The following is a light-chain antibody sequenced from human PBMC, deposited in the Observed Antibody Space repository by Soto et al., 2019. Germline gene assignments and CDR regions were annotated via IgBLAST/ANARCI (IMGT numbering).Light chain of an antibody. J-gene: IGKJ4*01. CDR1: QSVSSY. V-gene: IGKV3-11*01. CDR3: HQYGISP. CDR2: DAS. Sequence: EIVLTQSPATLSLSPGERATLSCRASQSVSSYLAWYQQKPGQAPRLLIYDASNRATGIPARFSGSGSGTDFTLTISSLEPEDFAVYYCHQYGISPFGGGTKVDIK.